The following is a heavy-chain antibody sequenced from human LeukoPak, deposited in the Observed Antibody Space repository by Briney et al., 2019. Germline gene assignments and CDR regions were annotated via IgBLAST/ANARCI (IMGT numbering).Heavy chain of an antibody. D-gene: IGHD6-6*01. Sequence: SETLSLTCAVSGGSISSGGYSWSWIRQPPGKGLEWIGYIYHSGSTYYNPSLKSRVTISVDTSKNQFSLKLSSVTAADTAVYYCAREASSSLFDYWGQGTLVTVSS. V-gene: IGHV4-30-2*01. CDR1: GGSISSGGYS. CDR3: AREASSSLFDY. CDR2: IYHSGST. J-gene: IGHJ4*02.